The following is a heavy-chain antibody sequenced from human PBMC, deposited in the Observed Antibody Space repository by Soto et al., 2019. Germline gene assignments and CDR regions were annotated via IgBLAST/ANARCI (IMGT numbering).Heavy chain of an antibody. CDR2: ISAYNGNT. D-gene: IGHD4-17*01. CDR1: GYTFTSYA. CDR3: ARIRDYGDYAIDY. Sequence: GASVKVSCKASGYTFTSYAMHWVRQAPGQRLEWMGWISAYNGNTKYAQKLQGRVTMTTDTSTSTAYMELRSLRSDDTAVYYCARIRDYGDYAIDYWGQGTLVTVSS. J-gene: IGHJ4*02. V-gene: IGHV1-18*01.